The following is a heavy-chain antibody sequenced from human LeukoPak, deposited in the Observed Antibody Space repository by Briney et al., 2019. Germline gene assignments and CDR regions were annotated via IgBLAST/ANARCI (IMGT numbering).Heavy chain of an antibody. J-gene: IGHJ4*02. CDR1: GFTFSSYN. V-gene: IGHV3-23*01. Sequence: PGGSLRLSCAASGFTFSSYNMNWVRQAPGKGLEWVSGMSGSGGSTYYADSVKGRFTISRDNSKNTLYLRMNSLRAEDTAVYYCAKDSYYDYVWGSYRYTNQFDYWGQGTLVTVSS. CDR2: MSGSGGST. CDR3: AKDSYYDYVWGSYRYTNQFDY. D-gene: IGHD3-16*02.